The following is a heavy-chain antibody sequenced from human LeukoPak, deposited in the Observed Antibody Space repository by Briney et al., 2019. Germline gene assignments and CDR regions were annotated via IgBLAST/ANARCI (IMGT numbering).Heavy chain of an antibody. J-gene: IGHJ4*02. Sequence: SETLSLTCTVSGGSISSSSYYWGWIRQPPGKGLEWIGYIYYSGSTYYNPSLKSRVTISVDTSKNQFSLKLSSVTAADTAVYYCARGASIAVADPFDYWGQGTLVTVSS. D-gene: IGHD6-19*01. V-gene: IGHV4-39*01. CDR2: IYYSGST. CDR3: ARGASIAVADPFDY. CDR1: GGSISSSSYY.